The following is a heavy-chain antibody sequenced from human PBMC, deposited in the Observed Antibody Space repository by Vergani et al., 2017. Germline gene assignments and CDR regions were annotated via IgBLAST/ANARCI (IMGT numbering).Heavy chain of an antibody. CDR3: AKGRYDILTGYYTFFDY. CDR1: GFTFNSYA. D-gene: IGHD3-9*01. CDR2: INNNGGST. J-gene: IGHJ4*02. V-gene: IGHV3-23*01. Sequence: QLLESGGGLIQPGGSLRLSCAASGFTFNSYAMTWVRQAPGKGLEWVSGINNNGGSTYYADSVKGRFTISRDNSKNTLYLQMTDLRAEDTAVYYCAKGRYDILTGYYTFFDYWGQGTLVTVSS.